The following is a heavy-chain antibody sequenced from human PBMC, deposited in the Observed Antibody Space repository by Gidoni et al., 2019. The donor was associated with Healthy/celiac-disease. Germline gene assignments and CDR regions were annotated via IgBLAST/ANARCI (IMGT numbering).Heavy chain of an antibody. CDR2: IGTAGDT. D-gene: IGHD1-1*01. J-gene: IGHJ5*02. V-gene: IGHV3-13*01. CDR3: ARAPPNGNWFDP. CDR1: GFTFSSYD. Sequence: EVQLVESGGGLVQPGGSLRLSCAASGFTFSSYDMHWVRQATGKGLEWVSAIGTAGDTYYPGSVKGRFTISRENAKNSLYLQMNSLRAGDTAVYYCARAPPNGNWFDPWGQGTLVTVSS.